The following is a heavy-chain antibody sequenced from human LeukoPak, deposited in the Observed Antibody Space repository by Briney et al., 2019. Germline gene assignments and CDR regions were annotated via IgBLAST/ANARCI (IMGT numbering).Heavy chain of an antibody. CDR1: VFTLSSYA. D-gene: IGHD3-3*02. J-gene: IGHJ4*02. Sequence: GGSLRLSCAASVFTLSSYAMHWVRQAPGKGLEGVAVISYEGSNKYYADSVKGRFTISRDNSKNTVYLQMNSLRAEDTAVYYCARADALVELGYWGQGTLVTVSS. V-gene: IGHV3-30*04. CDR3: ARADALVELGY. CDR2: ISYEGSNK.